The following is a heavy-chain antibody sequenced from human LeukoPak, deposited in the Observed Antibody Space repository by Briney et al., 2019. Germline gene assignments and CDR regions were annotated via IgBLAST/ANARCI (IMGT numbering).Heavy chain of an antibody. Sequence: SVKVSCKASGGTFSSYAISWVRQAPGQGLEWMGGIIPIFGTANYAQKFQGRGTITADESTTTAYMELSSVRSEDTAVYYCARDATFVRSFWSGYLDRDYYYGMDVWGQGTTVTVSS. D-gene: IGHD3-3*01. CDR3: ARDATFVRSFWSGYLDRDYYYGMDV. CDR2: IIPIFGTA. V-gene: IGHV1-69*13. CDR1: GGTFSSYA. J-gene: IGHJ6*02.